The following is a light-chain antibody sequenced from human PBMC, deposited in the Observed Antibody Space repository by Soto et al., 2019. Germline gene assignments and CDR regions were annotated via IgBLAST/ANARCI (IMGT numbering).Light chain of an antibody. J-gene: IGKJ1*01. Sequence: EIVMTQSPVTLSVSLGERVTLSCRASQSIGSNLAWYQQKPGQAPRLLIYGASTRATGIPARFSGSGSGTEFTLTIYSLQSEDFAVYYCQQYTNRPRTFGQGTKLEIK. CDR3: QQYTNRPRT. CDR2: GAS. V-gene: IGKV3-15*01. CDR1: QSIGSN.